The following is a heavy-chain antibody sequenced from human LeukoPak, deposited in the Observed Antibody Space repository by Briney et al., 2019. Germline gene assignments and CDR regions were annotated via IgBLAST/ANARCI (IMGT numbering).Heavy chain of an antibody. Sequence: GGSLRLSCAASGFTFSSYWMSWVRQAPGKGLEWVANIKEDGSRNHYVDSVKGRFTISRDNAKNSLYLQMNSLRAEDTAVYYCARDRVSSSSGDFDYWGQGTLVTVSS. CDR1: GFTFSSYW. J-gene: IGHJ4*02. CDR3: ARDRVSSSSGDFDY. V-gene: IGHV3-7*01. CDR2: IKEDGSRN. D-gene: IGHD6-6*01.